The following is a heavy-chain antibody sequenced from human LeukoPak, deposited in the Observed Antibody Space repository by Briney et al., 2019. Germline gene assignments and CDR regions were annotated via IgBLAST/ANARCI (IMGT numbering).Heavy chain of an antibody. CDR2: INPNSGGT. D-gene: IGHD4-17*01. Sequence: ASVKVSCKASGYTFTGYYMHWVRQAPGQGLEWMGRINPNSGGTNYAQKFQGRVTMTRDTSISTAYMELSRLRSDDTAVYYCARARSLYGDLTPGHYYYYYMDVWGKGTTVTVSS. J-gene: IGHJ6*03. V-gene: IGHV1-2*06. CDR1: GYTFTGYY. CDR3: ARARSLYGDLTPGHYYYYYMDV.